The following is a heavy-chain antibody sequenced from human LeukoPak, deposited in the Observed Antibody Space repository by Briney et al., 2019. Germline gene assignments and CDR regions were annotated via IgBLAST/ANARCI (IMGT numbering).Heavy chain of an antibody. V-gene: IGHV3-23*01. D-gene: IGHD2-21*02. CDR3: ARAYCGGDCYSVRAEGVFDY. J-gene: IGHJ4*02. CDR1: GFTFSSYA. CDR2: ISGSGGST. Sequence: GGSLRLSCAASGFTFSSYAMSWVRHAPGKGLEWVSAISGSGGSTYYADSVKGRFTISRDNSKNTLYLQMNSLRAEDTAVYYCARAYCGGDCYSVRAEGVFDYWGQGTLVTVSS.